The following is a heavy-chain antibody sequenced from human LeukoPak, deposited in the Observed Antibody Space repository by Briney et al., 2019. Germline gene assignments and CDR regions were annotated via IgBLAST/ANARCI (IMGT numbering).Heavy chain of an antibody. D-gene: IGHD3-10*01. Sequence: GSLRLSCAASGFTFSSYWTSWVRQAPGKGLEWVANIKQDGSEKYYVDSVKGRFTISRDNAKNSLYLQMNSLRAEDTAVYYCARVGFPYYFDYWGQGTLVTVSS. J-gene: IGHJ4*02. CDR3: ARVGFPYYFDY. CDR1: GFTFSSYW. CDR2: IKQDGSEK. V-gene: IGHV3-7*01.